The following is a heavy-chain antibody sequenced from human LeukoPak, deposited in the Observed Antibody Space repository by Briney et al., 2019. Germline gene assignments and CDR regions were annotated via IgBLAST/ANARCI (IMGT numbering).Heavy chain of an antibody. CDR2: IYPADSET. V-gene: IGHV5-51*01. Sequence: GESLKISCRVSGYAFASYWIGWVRQVPGKGLEWMGIIYPADSETKSSPSFQGQVTFSADKSINTAYLQWTSLKASDTAMYYCARHIAVAGADYYYGMDVWGQGTTVTVSS. D-gene: IGHD6-19*01. J-gene: IGHJ6*02. CDR1: GYAFASYW. CDR3: ARHIAVAGADYYYGMDV.